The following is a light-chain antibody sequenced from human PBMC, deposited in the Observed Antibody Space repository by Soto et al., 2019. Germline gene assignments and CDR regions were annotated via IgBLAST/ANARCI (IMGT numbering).Light chain of an antibody. CDR1: QDIGNY. CDR3: QQYYNVPIT. V-gene: IGKV1-33*01. Sequence: DIQMTQSPSSLSASVGDRVTITCQASQDIGNYLNWYQQRPGKAPKLLILDASSLDTGVPSRFSGSGSVTDFTFTISSLQSEDIATYYCQQYYNVPITFGQGTRLEIK. J-gene: IGKJ5*01. CDR2: DAS.